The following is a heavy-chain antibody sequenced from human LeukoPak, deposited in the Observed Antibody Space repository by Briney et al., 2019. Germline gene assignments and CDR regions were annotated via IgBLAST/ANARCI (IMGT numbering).Heavy chain of an antibody. D-gene: IGHD3-9*01. CDR2: ISSSSSYI. CDR3: ARDGDDWLQYYFDY. Sequence: GGSLRLSCAASGSTFSSYSMNWVRQAPGKGLEWVSSISSSSSYIYYADSVKGRFTISRDNAKNSLYLQMNSLRAEDTAVYYCARDGDDWLQYYFDYWGQGTLVTVSS. V-gene: IGHV3-21*01. CDR1: GSTFSSYS. J-gene: IGHJ4*02.